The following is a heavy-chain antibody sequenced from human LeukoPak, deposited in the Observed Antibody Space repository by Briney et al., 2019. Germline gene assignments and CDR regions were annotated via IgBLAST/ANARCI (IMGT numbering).Heavy chain of an antibody. CDR1: GFTFSSYS. Sequence: PGRSLRLSCAASGFTFSSYSMNWVRQAPGKGLEWVSYISPSSSNIYYADSVKGRFTISRDNAKNSLYLQMNSLRDEDTAVYYCVRASTTVPNLLDYWGQGTLVTVSS. J-gene: IGHJ4*02. D-gene: IGHD4-17*01. CDR2: ISPSSSNI. CDR3: VRASTTVPNLLDY. V-gene: IGHV3-48*02.